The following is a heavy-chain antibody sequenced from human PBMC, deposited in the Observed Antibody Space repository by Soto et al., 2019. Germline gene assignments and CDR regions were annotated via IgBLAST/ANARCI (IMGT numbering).Heavy chain of an antibody. CDR2: ISYDGSNK. J-gene: IGHJ5*02. V-gene: IGHV3-30*18. Sequence: PGGSLRLSCAASGFTFSSYGMHWVRQAPGKGLEWVAVISYDGSNKYYADSVKGRFTIFRDNSKNTLYLQMNSLRAEDTAVYYCAKDPIPLDTYYYDSSGYFDTWGQGTLVTVSS. D-gene: IGHD3-22*01. CDR1: GFTFSSYG. CDR3: AKDPIPLDTYYYDSSGYFDT.